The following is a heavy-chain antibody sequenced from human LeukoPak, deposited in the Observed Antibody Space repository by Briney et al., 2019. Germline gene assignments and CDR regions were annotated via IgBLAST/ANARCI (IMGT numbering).Heavy chain of an antibody. CDR1: GFTFSSYG. V-gene: IGHV3-30*02. CDR3: AKGSRGDTAMVRSYFDY. Sequence: GGSLRLSCGASGFTFSSYGMHWVRQAPGKGLEWVAFIRYDGSNKYYADSVKGRFTISRDNSKNTLYLQMNSLRAEDTAVYYCAKGSRGDTAMVRSYFDYWGQGTLVTVSS. J-gene: IGHJ4*02. D-gene: IGHD5-18*01. CDR2: IRYDGSNK.